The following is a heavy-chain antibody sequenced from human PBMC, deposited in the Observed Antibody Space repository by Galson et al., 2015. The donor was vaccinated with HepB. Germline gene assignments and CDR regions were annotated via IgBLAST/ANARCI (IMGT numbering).Heavy chain of an antibody. V-gene: IGHV3-23*01. J-gene: IGHJ4*02. Sequence: SLRLSCAASGFTFSSYAMSWVRQAPGKGLEWVSAISGSGGSTYYADSVKGRFTISRDNSKNTLYLQMNSLRAEDTAVYYCAKDPNRYCSSTSCPGSVSYWGQGTLVTVSS. CDR1: GFTFSSYA. CDR2: ISGSGGST. CDR3: AKDPNRYCSSTSCPGSVSY. D-gene: IGHD2-2*01.